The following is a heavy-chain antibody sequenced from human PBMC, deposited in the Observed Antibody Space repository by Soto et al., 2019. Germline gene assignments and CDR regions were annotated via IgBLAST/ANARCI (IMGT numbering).Heavy chain of an antibody. J-gene: IGHJ4*02. CDR1: GFAFTNSA. D-gene: IGHD4-17*01. V-gene: IGHV1-58*02. CDR2: IVVGSGNT. CDR3: ARPNDYDDCLDL. Sequence: SVKVSCKASGFAFTNSAMQWVRQARGQSLEWIGWIVVGSGNTNYAQKFQERVTITWDMSTSTAYMELSSLRSEDTAVYYCARPNDYDDCLDLWGQGTLVTVSS.